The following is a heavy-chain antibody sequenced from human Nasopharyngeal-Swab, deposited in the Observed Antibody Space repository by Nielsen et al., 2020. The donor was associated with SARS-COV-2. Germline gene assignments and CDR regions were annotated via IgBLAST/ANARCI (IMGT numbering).Heavy chain of an antibody. V-gene: IGHV3-33*01. CDR2: IWYDGSNK. CDR3: ARERYSASYDY. D-gene: IGHD1-26*01. J-gene: IGHJ4*02. Sequence: PGKGLEWVAVIWYDGSNKYYADSVKGRFTISRDNSKNTLYLQMNSRRAEDTAVYYCARERYSASYDYWGQGTLVTISS.